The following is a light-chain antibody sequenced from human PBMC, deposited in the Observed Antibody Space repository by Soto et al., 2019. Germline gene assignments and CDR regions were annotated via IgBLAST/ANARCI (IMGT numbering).Light chain of an antibody. CDR2: GTT. V-gene: IGLV1-40*01. CDR3: HSYDSSLSASV. J-gene: IGLJ1*01. CDR1: SSNIGAGYD. Sequence: QSVLTQTPSVSGSPGQSVTISCTWRSSNIGAGYDVHWYQHLPGTAPKLLIYGTTNRPSGVPDRFSGSKSGISASLAITGLQAEDEADYYCHSYDSSLSASVFGAGTKV.